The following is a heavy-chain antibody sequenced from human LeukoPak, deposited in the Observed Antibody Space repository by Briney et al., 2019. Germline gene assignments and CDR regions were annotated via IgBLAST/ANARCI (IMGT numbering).Heavy chain of an antibody. D-gene: IGHD2-2*01. Sequence: PGGSLRLSCAASGFTFSSYSMNWVRQAPGKGLEWVSSISSSSSYIYYADSVKGRFTISRDNAKNSLYLQMNSLRAEDTAVYYCAGRCSSTSCYHIEFDYWGQGTLVTVSS. CDR2: ISSSSSYI. V-gene: IGHV3-21*01. J-gene: IGHJ4*02. CDR3: AGRCSSTSCYHIEFDY. CDR1: GFTFSSYS.